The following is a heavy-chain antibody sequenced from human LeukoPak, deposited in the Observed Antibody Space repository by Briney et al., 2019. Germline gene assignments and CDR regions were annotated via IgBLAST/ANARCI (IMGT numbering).Heavy chain of an antibody. Sequence: SETLSLTCTVSGGSIGSYYWSWIRQPPGKGLEWIGYIYYSGSTNYNPSLKSRVTISVDTSKNQFSLKLSSVTAADTAVYYCARHEGGRDGYYSANSFDPWGQGTLVTVSS. D-gene: IGHD3-22*01. CDR2: IYYSGST. J-gene: IGHJ5*02. CDR3: ARHEGGRDGYYSANSFDP. CDR1: GGSIGSYY. V-gene: IGHV4-59*08.